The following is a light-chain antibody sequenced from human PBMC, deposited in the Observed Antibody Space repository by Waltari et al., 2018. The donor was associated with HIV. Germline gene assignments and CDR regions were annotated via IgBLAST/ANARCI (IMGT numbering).Light chain of an antibody. CDR1: ESLVSRDGVTY. CDR3: MQSSRSPRT. CDR2: KVS. Sequence: EVVLTQSTPALPPTRGQPSSVSRRSAESLVSRDGVTYVPWFQQSPGQPPRRLVYKVSRRDSGVPERFRGSGSATNFTLTITRVEAEDVALYYCMQSSRSPRTFGPGTKAEIK. V-gene: IGKV2-30*01. J-gene: IGKJ1*01.